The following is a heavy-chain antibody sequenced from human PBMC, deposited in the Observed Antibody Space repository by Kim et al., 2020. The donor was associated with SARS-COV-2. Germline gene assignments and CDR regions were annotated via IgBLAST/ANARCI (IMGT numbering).Heavy chain of an antibody. J-gene: IGHJ3*02. CDR3: ARPYRGGSFDI. CDR2: IKQDASVI. Sequence: GGSLRLSCAASGFTFSSYWMSWVRQAPGKGLEWVASIKQDASVISYVDSVRGRFTISRDNAKNSLSLQMDSLRAEDTALYFCARPYRGGSFDIWGQGTKVTVSS. D-gene: IGHD3-16*01. V-gene: IGHV3-7*01. CDR1: GFTFSSYW.